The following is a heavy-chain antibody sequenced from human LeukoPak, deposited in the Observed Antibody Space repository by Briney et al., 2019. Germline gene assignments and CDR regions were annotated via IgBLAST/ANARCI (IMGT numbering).Heavy chain of an antibody. J-gene: IGHJ6*02. Sequence: SETLSLTCTVSGGSISSYYWSWIRQPPGKGLEWIGYIYYSGSTNYNPSLKSRVTISVDSSKNQFSLKLSSVTAADTAVYYCARMAYSSGWFYGMDVWGQGTTVTVSS. CDR1: GGSISSYY. D-gene: IGHD6-19*01. V-gene: IGHV4-59*01. CDR3: ARMAYSSGWFYGMDV. CDR2: IYYSGST.